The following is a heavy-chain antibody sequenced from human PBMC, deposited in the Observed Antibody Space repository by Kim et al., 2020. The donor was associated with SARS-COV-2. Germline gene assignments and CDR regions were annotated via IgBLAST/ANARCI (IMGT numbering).Heavy chain of an antibody. J-gene: IGHJ3*02. CDR3: ATNMVRGVIILRAFDI. V-gene: IGHV4-34*01. Sequence: LKSRVTISVDTSKNQVSLKLSSVTAADTAVYYCATNMVRGVIILRAFDIWGQGTMVTVSS. D-gene: IGHD3-10*01.